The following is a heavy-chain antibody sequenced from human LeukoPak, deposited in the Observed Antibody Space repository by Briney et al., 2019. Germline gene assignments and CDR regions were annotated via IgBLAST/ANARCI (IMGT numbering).Heavy chain of an antibody. V-gene: IGHV1-2*02. CDR1: GYTFTGYY. D-gene: IGHD3-22*01. CDR2: INPNSGGT. Sequence: ASVKVSCKASGYTFTGYYMHWVRQAPGQGLEWMAWINPNSGGTNYAQKFQGRVTMTRDTSISTAYMELSRLRSDDTAVYYCARDRYYDSSGYYAPWGQGTLVTVSS. J-gene: IGHJ5*02. CDR3: ARDRYYDSSGYYAP.